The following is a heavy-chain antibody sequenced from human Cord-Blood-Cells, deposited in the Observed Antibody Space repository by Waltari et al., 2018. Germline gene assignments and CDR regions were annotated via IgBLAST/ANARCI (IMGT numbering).Heavy chain of an antibody. CDR3: ARGAIFANWFDP. CDR1: GGSISSSY. CDR2: IYTSGST. Sequence: QVQLQESGPGLVKPSETLSLTCPVPGGSISSSYWSWTRQPAGKGLEWIGLIYTSGSTNYNPSLKSRFTMSVDTSKNQFSLKLSSVTAADTAVYYCARGAIFANWFDPWGQGTLVTVSS. J-gene: IGHJ5*02. V-gene: IGHV4-4*07. D-gene: IGHD3-3*01.